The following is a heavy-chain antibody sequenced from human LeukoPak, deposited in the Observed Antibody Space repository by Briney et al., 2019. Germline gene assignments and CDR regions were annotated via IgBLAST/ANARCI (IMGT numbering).Heavy chain of an antibody. V-gene: IGHV4-39*07. CDR3: ARDFAHCSSTSCYEDV. D-gene: IGHD2-2*01. J-gene: IGHJ6*04. CDR1: GGSISSSSYY. CDR2: IYYSGST. Sequence: SGTLSLTCIVSGGSISSSSYYWGWIRQPPGKGLEWIGRIYYSGSTYYNPSLKSRVTISVDTSKNQFSLKLSSVTAADTAVYYCARDFAHCSSTSCYEDVWGKGTTVTVSS.